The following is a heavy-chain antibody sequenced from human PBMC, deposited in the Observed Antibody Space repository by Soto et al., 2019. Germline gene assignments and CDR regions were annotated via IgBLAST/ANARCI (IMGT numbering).Heavy chain of an antibody. Sequence: QVQLVQSGAEVKKPGSSVTVSCKASGGTFSSYTISWVRQAPGQGLEWMAGISPIFGTPIYAQKFQDRVTITADDSNMTAYMEMNRLTSEDTVVYYCARVVVGSRLSLDYWGQGTLVTISS. J-gene: IGHJ4*02. CDR1: GGTFSSYT. V-gene: IGHV1-69*01. CDR3: ARVVVGSRLSLDY. CDR2: ISPIFGTP. D-gene: IGHD1-26*01.